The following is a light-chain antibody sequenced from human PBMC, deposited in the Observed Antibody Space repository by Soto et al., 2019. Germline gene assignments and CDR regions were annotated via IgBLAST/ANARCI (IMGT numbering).Light chain of an antibody. CDR3: QQYSTDLT. J-gene: IGKJ1*01. Sequence: DIQMTQSPSTLSASVGDRVTITCRASQSVSGWLAWYQQKPGKAPKLLIYKASSLESVVPSRFSGSGSGTEFTLTISSRQPDDFATYYCQQYSTDLTFGQGTKVDI. V-gene: IGKV1-5*03. CDR2: KAS. CDR1: QSVSGW.